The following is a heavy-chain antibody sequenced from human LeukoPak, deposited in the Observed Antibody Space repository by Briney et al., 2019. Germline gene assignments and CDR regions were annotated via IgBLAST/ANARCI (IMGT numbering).Heavy chain of an antibody. CDR1: GYTFSAFH. CDR3: ARSNYYGSQSEY. J-gene: IGHJ4*02. Sequence: EASVKVSCKASGYTFSAFHIHWVRLAPGQGPEWMAWVNPNSGDTNYAQRFRGRVTMTRDTSINTAYMELSSLRFDDTAVYYCARSNYYGSQSEYWGQGTLVAVSS. D-gene: IGHD3-10*01. V-gene: IGHV1-2*02. CDR2: VNPNSGDT.